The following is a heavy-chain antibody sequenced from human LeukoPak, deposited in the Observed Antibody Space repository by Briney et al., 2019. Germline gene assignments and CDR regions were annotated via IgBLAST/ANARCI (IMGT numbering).Heavy chain of an antibody. CDR2: INPNSGGT. J-gene: IGHJ4*02. V-gene: IGHV1-2*02. CDR1: GYTFSAYY. Sequence: ASVKVSCKASGYTFSAYYMHWVGQAPGQGLEWMGWINPNSGGTNYAQKFQGRVTMTRDTSISTAYMELTRLRSDDTAVYCCARLNEMTTVRFGDYWGQGTLVTVSS. CDR3: ARLNEMTTVRFGDY. D-gene: IGHD4-4*01.